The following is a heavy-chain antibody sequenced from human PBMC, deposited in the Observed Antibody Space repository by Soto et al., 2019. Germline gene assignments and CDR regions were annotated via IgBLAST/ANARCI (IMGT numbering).Heavy chain of an antibody. CDR2: IRSKAYGGTT. CDR3: TRGYDCSGGSCYRYTHFQH. J-gene: IGHJ1*01. V-gene: IGHV3-49*03. Sequence: EVQLVESGGGLVQPGRSLRLSCTASGFTFGDYAMSWFRQAPGKGLEWVGFIRSKAYGGTTEYAASVKGRFTISRDDSKSIAYLQMNSLKTEDTAVYYCTRGYDCSGGSCYRYTHFQHWGQGTLVTVSS. D-gene: IGHD2-15*01. CDR1: GFTFGDYA.